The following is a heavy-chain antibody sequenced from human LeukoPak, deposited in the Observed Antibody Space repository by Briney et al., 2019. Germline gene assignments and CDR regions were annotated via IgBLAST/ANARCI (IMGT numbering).Heavy chain of an antibody. D-gene: IGHD3-10*01. V-gene: IGHV1-69*13. CDR2: IIPIFGTA. CDR1: GGTFSSYA. Sequence: SVKVSCKGSGGTFSSYAISWVRQAPGQGLEWMGGIIPIFGTANYAQKFQGRVTITADESTSTAYMELSSLRSEDTAVYYCASWTRYYGSGSYTYYFDYWGQGTLVTVSS. CDR3: ASWTRYYGSGSYTYYFDY. J-gene: IGHJ4*02.